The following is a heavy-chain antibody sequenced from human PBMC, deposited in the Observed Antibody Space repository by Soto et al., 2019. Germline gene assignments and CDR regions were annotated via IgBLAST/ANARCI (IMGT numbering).Heavy chain of an antibody. V-gene: IGHV3-33*06. CDR3: AKAIEQHLVRHALDI. CDR2: IWYDGSNK. Sequence: GGSLRLSCAASGFTFSRSGMHWVRQAPGKGLEWVAVIWYDGSNKYYADSVKGRFTISRDNSKNTVYLQINSLRAEDTAIYYCAKAIEQHLVRHALDIWGQGTKVTVSS. D-gene: IGHD6-13*01. CDR1: GFTFSRSG. J-gene: IGHJ3*02.